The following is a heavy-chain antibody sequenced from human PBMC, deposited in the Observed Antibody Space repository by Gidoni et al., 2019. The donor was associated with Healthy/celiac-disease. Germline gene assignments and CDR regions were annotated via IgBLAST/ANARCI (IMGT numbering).Heavy chain of an antibody. CDR3: ERSDYVWGSFRFDL. Sequence: QVQLQESGPGLVKPSQTLSLTCTVSGGSIRSGGYYWSWFRPPPGKGLEWIGYIYYRGSTYDNPSLKSRVTISVDTSKNQCSLKLSSVTAADTAVYYCERSDYVWGSFRFDLWGRGTLVTVSA. CDR2: IYYRGST. J-gene: IGHJ2*01. V-gene: IGHV4-31*03. CDR1: GGSIRSGGYY. D-gene: IGHD3-16*01.